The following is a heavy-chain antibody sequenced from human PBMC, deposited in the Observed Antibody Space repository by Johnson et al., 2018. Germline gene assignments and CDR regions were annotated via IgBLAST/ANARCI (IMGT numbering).Heavy chain of an antibody. CDR1: GFTFSSYA. V-gene: IGHV3-30-3*01. D-gene: IGHD3-3*01. J-gene: IGHJ6*04. CDR3: ARPSYDFWSPPADV. CDR2: ISYDGSNK. Sequence: VQLVESGGGVVQPGRSLRLSCAASGFTFSSYAMHWVRQAPGKGLEWVAVISYDGSNKYYADSLKGRFTISRDNSKNTLYLQMNSLRAEDTAVYYCARPSYDFWSPPADVCGKGTTVTVSS.